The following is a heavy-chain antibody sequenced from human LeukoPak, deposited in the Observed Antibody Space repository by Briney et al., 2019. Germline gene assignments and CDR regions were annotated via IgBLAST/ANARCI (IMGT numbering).Heavy chain of an antibody. CDR2: ISSSGTTI. CDR3: ARLLVATPGVDP. CDR1: GFTFSSYE. J-gene: IGHJ5*02. V-gene: IGHV3-48*03. Sequence: GGSLRLSCAASGFTFSSYEMHWVRQAPGKGLEWVADISSSGTTIYYADSVKGRFTISRDNAKNSLYLQMNSLRAEDTAVYYCARLLVATPGVDPWGQGTLVTVSS. D-gene: IGHD5-12*01.